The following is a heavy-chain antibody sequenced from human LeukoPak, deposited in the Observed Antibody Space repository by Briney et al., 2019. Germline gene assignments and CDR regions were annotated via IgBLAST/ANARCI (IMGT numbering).Heavy chain of an antibody. V-gene: IGHV3-21*01. J-gene: IGHJ4*02. CDR2: ISSRSSYI. D-gene: IGHD3-10*01. Sequence: GGSLRLSCAASGFTFSSYSMNWVRQAPGKGLEWVSSISSRSSYIYYADSVKGRFTISRDNAKNSLYLQMNSLRAEDTAVYYCAGDLGELDTPDYWGQGTLVTVSS. CDR3: AGDLGELDTPDY. CDR1: GFTFSSYS.